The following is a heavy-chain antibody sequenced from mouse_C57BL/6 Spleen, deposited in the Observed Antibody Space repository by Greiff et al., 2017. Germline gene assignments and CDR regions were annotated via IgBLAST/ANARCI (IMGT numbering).Heavy chain of an antibody. V-gene: IGHV1-80*01. Sequence: QVQLQQSGAGLVKPGASVQISCKASGYAFTSYWMNWVKQRPGGELAWIGRLYPGDGDTNYNAQFKGKATLTPDTSSSPAYMQLSSLTSEDSAVYFCATRQLRRGYAMDYWGQGTSVTVSS. CDR3: ATRQLRRGYAMDY. D-gene: IGHD3-2*02. J-gene: IGHJ4*01. CDR2: LYPGDGDT. CDR1: GYAFTSYW.